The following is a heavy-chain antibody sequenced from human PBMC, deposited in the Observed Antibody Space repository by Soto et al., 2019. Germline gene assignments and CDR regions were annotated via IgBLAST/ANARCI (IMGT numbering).Heavy chain of an antibody. Sequence: QVQLVQSGAEVKKPGSSVKVSCKAAGGTFNNYAISWVRQAPGQGLEWMGGIIPIIGTADYAHKFQGRLAISADESTGTTFMERSSLRSADTALYYCARGGVDVVATSAFEYWGQGTVVTVSA. V-gene: IGHV1-69*01. CDR2: IIPIIGTA. D-gene: IGHD5-12*01. CDR1: GGTFNNYA. J-gene: IGHJ4*02. CDR3: ARGGVDVVATSAFEY.